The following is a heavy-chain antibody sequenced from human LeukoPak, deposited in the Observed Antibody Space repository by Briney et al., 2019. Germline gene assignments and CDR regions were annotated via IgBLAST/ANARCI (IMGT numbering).Heavy chain of an antibody. CDR1: GYSFSSYW. V-gene: IGHV5-10-1*01. CDR3: PRSGRWFGSPY. D-gene: IGHD3-10*01. Sequence: GESLKISCKGSGYSFSSYWITWVRQMPGKGLEWMGRIDPSDSYTNYSPSFEGHVTISADKAISTAYVQWSSLKASDTAIYYCPRSGRWFGSPYWGQGTLVTVSS. CDR2: IDPSDSYT. J-gene: IGHJ4*02.